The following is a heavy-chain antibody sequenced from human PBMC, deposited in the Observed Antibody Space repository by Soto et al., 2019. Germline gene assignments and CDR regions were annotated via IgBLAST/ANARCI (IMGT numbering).Heavy chain of an antibody. CDR2: INGDGSGT. CDR3: ARGIFGSGTANDY. J-gene: IGHJ4*02. CDR1: GFTFSGSW. V-gene: IGHV3-74*01. Sequence: EVQLVESGGGLGQPGGSLRLSCAASGFTFSGSWMHWVRQAPGKGLVWVSRINGDGSGTSYADFVKGRFTISSDDAKNTLFLQMNGLRAEDTAVYYCARGIFGSGTANDYWGQGTLVTVSS. D-gene: IGHD3-10*01.